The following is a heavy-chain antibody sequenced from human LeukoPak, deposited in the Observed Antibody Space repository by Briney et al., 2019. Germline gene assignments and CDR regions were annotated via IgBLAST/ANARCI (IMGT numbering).Heavy chain of an antibody. J-gene: IGHJ6*02. CDR2: ISAYDGNT. D-gene: IGHD2-2*01. CDR1: GYTFASYG. V-gene: IGHV1-18*01. Sequence: ASVKVSCKASGYTFASYGISWVRQAPGQGLEWMGWISAYDGNTNYAQKLQGRVTMTADASTSIAYMELSSLRSEDTAVYYCARGIVVVPAAYDCGLAVESYHYGMDVWGQGTTVTVCS. CDR3: ARGIVVVPAAYDCGLAVESYHYGMDV.